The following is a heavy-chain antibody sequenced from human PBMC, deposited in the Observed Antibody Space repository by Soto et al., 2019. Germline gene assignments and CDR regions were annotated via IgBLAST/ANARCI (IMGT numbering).Heavy chain of an antibody. D-gene: IGHD3-10*01. Sequence: SGPTLVNPTQTLTLTCTFSGFSLSTSGVGVGWIRQPPGKALEWLALIYWNDDKRYSPSLKSRLTITKDTSKNQVVLTMTNMDPVDTATYYCAPSGSIRITMVRGVIIPNWFDPWGQGTLVTVSS. V-gene: IGHV2-5*01. CDR1: GFSLSTSGVG. CDR2: IYWNDDK. CDR3: APSGSIRITMVRGVIIPNWFDP. J-gene: IGHJ5*02.